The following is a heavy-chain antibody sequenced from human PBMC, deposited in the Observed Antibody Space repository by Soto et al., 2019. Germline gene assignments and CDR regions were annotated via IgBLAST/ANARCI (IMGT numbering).Heavy chain of an antibody. Sequence: EVQLLESGGGLVQPGGSLRLACAGSGFTFSSYMLSWVRQAPGRGLEWVASISGSGGITYYADSVRGRFNISRDNSKDTVYLQMNSLRADDTAVYYCAKGLLVIIQESRRNLMDVWGQGTTVTVSS. J-gene: IGHJ6*02. CDR3: AKGLLVIIQESRRNLMDV. CDR1: GFTFSSYM. CDR2: ISGSGGIT. V-gene: IGHV3-23*01. D-gene: IGHD1-1*01.